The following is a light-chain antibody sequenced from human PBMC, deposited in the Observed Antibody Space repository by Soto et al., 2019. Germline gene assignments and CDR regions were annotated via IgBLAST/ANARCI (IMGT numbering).Light chain of an antibody. Sequence: QSVQTQPPSVSGSPGQSFTFSCSGTSSDVGSYNRVSWYQQAPGTAPKVMIYEVSNRPSGVPDRFSGSKSGNTASLTISGLQPEDEADYYCYSSTSSNKYVYGTGTKVTV. CDR3: YSSTSSNKYV. CDR2: EVS. CDR1: SSDVGSYNR. J-gene: IGLJ1*01. V-gene: IGLV2-18*02.